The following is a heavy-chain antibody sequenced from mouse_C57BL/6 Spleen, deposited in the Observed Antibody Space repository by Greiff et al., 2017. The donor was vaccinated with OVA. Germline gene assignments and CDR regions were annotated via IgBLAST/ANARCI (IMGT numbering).Heavy chain of an antibody. J-gene: IGHJ1*03. CDR1: GYTFTSYW. D-gene: IGHD1-1*01. CDR3: ASITTVVADWYFDV. V-gene: IGHV1-55*01. CDR2: IYPGSGST. Sequence: QVQLQQPGAELVKPGASVKMSCKASGYTFTSYWITWVKQRPGQGLEWIGDIYPGSGSTNYNEKFESKATLTVDTSSSTAYMQLSSLTSEDSAVYYCASITTVVADWYFDVWGTGTTVTVSS.